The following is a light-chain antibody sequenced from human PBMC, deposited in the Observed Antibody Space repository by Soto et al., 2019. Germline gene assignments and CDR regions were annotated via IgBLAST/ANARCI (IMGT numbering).Light chain of an antibody. Sequence: QSVLTQPPSVSGAPGQRVIISCTGSSSNIGAGYDVNWYQQLPGTAPKLLIYNNNNRPSGVPDRFSGSKSGTSASLAITGLQAEDEADYYCCSYAGRYNYVFGTGTKVTVL. CDR2: NNN. J-gene: IGLJ1*01. V-gene: IGLV1-40*01. CDR3: CSYAGRYNYV. CDR1: SSNIGAGYD.